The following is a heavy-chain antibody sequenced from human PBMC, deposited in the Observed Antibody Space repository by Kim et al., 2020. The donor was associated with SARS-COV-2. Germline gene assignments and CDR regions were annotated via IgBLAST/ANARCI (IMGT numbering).Heavy chain of an antibody. CDR1: GYTFTGYY. J-gene: IGHJ6*02. CDR3: ARGEGQGYYSSGSYHNRDYYYGMDV. Sequence: ASVKVSCKASGYTFTGYYMHWVRQAPGQGLEWMGWINPNSGGTNYAQKFQGWVTMTRDTSISTAYMELSRLRSDDTAVYYCARGEGQGYYSSGSYHNRDYYYGMDVWGQGTTVTVS. V-gene: IGHV1-2*04. D-gene: IGHD3-10*01. CDR2: INPNSGGT.